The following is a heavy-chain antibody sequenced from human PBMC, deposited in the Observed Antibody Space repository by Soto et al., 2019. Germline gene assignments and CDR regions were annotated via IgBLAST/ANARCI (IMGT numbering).Heavy chain of an antibody. CDR3: ARESGGATATLDYYYFYMDV. CDR1: GDSFNDYY. J-gene: IGHJ6*03. Sequence: VRLAQSGAEVKKPGASVKVSCKTSGDSFNDYYIPWVRQAPGQGLEWMGWINPNGGATKYAQKFQGRVTVTRDTSIRTGDMELRSLRSDDTAVYYCARESGGATATLDYYYFYMDVWGKGTTVTVSS. CDR2: INPNGGAT. D-gene: IGHD5-12*01. V-gene: IGHV1-2*02.